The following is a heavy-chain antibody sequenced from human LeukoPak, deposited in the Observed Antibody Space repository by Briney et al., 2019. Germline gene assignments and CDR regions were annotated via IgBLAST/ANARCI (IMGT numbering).Heavy chain of an antibody. V-gene: IGHV3-30*18. J-gene: IGHJ6*03. CDR1: GFTFSNFG. CDR2: IPYDGSDI. D-gene: IGHD3-10*02. Sequence: GGSLRLSCAASGFTFSNFGMHWVRQTPGKGLEWVAVIPYDGSDIYYRDSVKGRFTISRDNAKNSLYLQMNSLRAEDTAVYYCAELGITMIGGVWGKGTTVTIS. CDR3: AELGITMIGGV.